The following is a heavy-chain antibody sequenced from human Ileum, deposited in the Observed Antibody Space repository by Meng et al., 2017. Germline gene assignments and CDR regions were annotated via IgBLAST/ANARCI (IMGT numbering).Heavy chain of an antibody. CDR2: IFHTGNT. CDR3: VNYCSGGKCSPNEKTQH. J-gene: IGHJ1*01. V-gene: IGHV4-4*02. D-gene: IGHD2-15*01. Sequence: QMQLQESGPGLVKPSGTLSLTGGVSGGSFSSGNWWGWVRQLPGKGLEWIREIFHTGNTNYNPSLQSRVSLSIDKSKNQFSLKVISVTAADTAVYYCVNYCSGGKCSPNEKTQHWGQGTLVTVSS. CDR1: GGSFSSGNW.